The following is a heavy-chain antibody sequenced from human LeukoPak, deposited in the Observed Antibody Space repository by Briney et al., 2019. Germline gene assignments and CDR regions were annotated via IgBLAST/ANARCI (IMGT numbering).Heavy chain of an antibody. CDR3: AKEFNRGLPDY. CDR1: GFTFSTYG. CDR2: VSYDGSNE. J-gene: IGHJ4*02. D-gene: IGHD2-21*01. Sequence: GGSLRLSCAASGFTFSTYGMHWVRQAPGKGLEWVAVVSYDGSNEYYADSVKGRFTISRDNSKNTLYLQMSSLRAEDTAVYYCAKEFNRGLPDYWGQGTLVTVPS. V-gene: IGHV3-30*18.